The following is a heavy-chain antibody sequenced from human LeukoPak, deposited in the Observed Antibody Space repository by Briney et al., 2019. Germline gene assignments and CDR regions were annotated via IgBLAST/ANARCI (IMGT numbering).Heavy chain of an antibody. CDR1: GFTFSNYW. J-gene: IGHJ4*02. CDR3: ARDLDGYRSGNGA. Sequence: GGSLRLSCAASGFTFSNYWMHWVRQAPGKGLVWVSRINTDGSSTDYADSVKGRFTISRDNAKNKVYLQMNSLRAEDTAVYYCARDLDGYRSGNGAWGQGPLVTVSS. D-gene: IGHD5-12*01. V-gene: IGHV3-74*01. CDR2: INTDGSST.